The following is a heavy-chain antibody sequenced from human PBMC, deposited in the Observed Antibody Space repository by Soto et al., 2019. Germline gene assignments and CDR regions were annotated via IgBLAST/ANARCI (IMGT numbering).Heavy chain of an antibody. CDR1: GGSISSGGYY. V-gene: IGHV4-31*03. D-gene: IGHD2-15*01. CDR2: IYYSGST. CDR3: ARVDCSGGSCYYGMDV. J-gene: IGHJ6*02. Sequence: SETLSLTCTVSGGSISSGGYYWSWIRQHPGKGLEWIGYIYYSGSTYYNPSLKSRVTLSVDTSKNQFSLKLSSVTAADTAVYYCARVDCSGGSCYYGMDVWGQGTTVTVSS.